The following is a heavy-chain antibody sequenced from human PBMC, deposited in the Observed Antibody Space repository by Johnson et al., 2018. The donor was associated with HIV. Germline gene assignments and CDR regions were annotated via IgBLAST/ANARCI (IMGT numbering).Heavy chain of an antibody. CDR1: GFTFDDYT. J-gene: IGHJ3*02. CDR2: ISWDGGST. V-gene: IGHV3-43*01. D-gene: IGHD6-19*01. Sequence: VQLVESGGGVVRPGGSLRLSCAASGFTFDDYTMHWVRQAPGKGLEWVSLISWDGGSTYYADSVKGRFTISRDNSKNSLYLQMNSLRTEDTALYYCARDLRTPGSGWGVDAFDIWGQGTMVTVSS. CDR3: ARDLRTPGSGWGVDAFDI.